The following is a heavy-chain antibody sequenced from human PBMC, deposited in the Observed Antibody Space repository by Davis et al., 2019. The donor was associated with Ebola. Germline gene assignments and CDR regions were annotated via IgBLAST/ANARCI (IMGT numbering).Heavy chain of an antibody. Sequence: PGGSLRLSCAASGFAFRDHGMHWVRQAPGKGLEWVAVVSSDGNEKHYADSVRGRFTVSRDNSRNTLFLQVNSLKTEDTAVYYCAKTGDRGSYMFWFDAWGQGTQVTASS. CDR1: GFAFRDHG. CDR3: AKTGDRGSYMFWFDA. CDR2: VSSDGNEK. D-gene: IGHD1-26*01. V-gene: IGHV3-30*18. J-gene: IGHJ5*02.